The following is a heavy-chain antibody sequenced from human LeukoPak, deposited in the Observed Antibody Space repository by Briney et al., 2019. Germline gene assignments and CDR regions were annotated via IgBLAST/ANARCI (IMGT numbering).Heavy chain of an antibody. J-gene: IGHJ4*02. CDR1: GFTFSSYA. CDR2: ISYDGSNK. D-gene: IGHD6-19*01. V-gene: IGHV3-30*04. Sequence: GGSLRLSCAASGFTFSSYAMHWVRQAPGKGLEWVAAISYDGSNKYYADSVKGRFTISRDNSKNTLYLQMNSLRAEDTAVYYCAKGGYSSGRTADYWGQGTLVTVSS. CDR3: AKGGYSSGRTADY.